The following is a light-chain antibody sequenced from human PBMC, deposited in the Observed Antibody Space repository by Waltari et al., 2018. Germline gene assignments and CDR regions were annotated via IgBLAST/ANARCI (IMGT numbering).Light chain of an antibody. CDR3: CSYAGSSTFV. V-gene: IGLV2-23*02. CDR2: EVS. J-gene: IGLJ2*01. Sequence: QSALTQPASVSGSPGQSITIPCTGTSSDVGSYNLVSWYQQHPGKAPKLMIYEVSKRPSGVSNRFSGSKSGNMASLTISGLQAEDEADYYCCSYAGSSTFVFGGGTKLTVL. CDR1: SSDVGSYNL.